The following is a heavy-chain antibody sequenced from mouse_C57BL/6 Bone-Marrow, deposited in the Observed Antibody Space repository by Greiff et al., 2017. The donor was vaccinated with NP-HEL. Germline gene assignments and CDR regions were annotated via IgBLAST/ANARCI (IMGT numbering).Heavy chain of an antibody. CDR1: GYTFTSYW. Sequence: VQLKQSGAELVKPGASVKMSCKASGYTFTSYWITWVKQRPGQGLEWIGDIYPGSGSTNYNEKFKSKATLTVDTSSSTAYMQLSSLTSEDSAVYYCARETYYAMDYWGQGTSVTVSS. CDR2: IYPGSGST. J-gene: IGHJ4*01. V-gene: IGHV1-55*01. CDR3: ARETYYAMDY.